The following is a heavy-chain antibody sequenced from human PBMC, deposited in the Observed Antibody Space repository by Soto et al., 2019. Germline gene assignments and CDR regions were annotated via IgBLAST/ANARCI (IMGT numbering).Heavy chain of an antibody. CDR1: GGTFSSDG. V-gene: IGHV1-69*06. D-gene: IGHD5-12*01. CDR3: ARERLGVVATISPWFDP. Sequence: QLQLVQSGAEVKEPGSSVKVSCKASGGTFSSDGISWVRQAPGQGLGWMGGIIRIFGTTTYAQKFQARVSIIADKSTSTAYMDLSSLRSEDTAVYYCARERLGVVATISPWFDPWGQGTLVTVSS. J-gene: IGHJ5*02. CDR2: IIRIFGTT.